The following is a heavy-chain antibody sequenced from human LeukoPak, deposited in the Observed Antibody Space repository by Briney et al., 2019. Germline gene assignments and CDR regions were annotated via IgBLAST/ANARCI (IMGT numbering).Heavy chain of an antibody. CDR1: GYTFTSYG. Sequence: GASVKVSCKASGYTFTSYGISWVRQAPGQGLEWMGWISAYNGSTNYAQKLQGRVTMTTDTSTSTAYMELRSLRSDDTAVYYCARDWIVDTAMARKFDYWGQGTLVTVSS. CDR2: ISAYNGST. CDR3: ARDWIVDTAMARKFDY. V-gene: IGHV1-18*01. J-gene: IGHJ4*02. D-gene: IGHD5-18*01.